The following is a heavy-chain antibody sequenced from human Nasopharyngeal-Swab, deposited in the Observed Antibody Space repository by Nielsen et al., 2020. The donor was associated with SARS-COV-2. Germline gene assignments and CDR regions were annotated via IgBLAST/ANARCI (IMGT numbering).Heavy chain of an antibody. Sequence: GGSLRLSWAASGFKFSSYGMNWVRQAPGQGLEWVSFISSSSTYIYYADSVKGRFTISRDNAKNSLYLQMNSLRAEDTAIYYCAREIRGSVSYQNWFDPWGQGTLVTVSS. CDR1: GFKFSSYG. CDR2: ISSSSTYI. V-gene: IGHV3-21*01. CDR3: AREIRGSVSYQNWFDP. J-gene: IGHJ5*02. D-gene: IGHD3-10*01.